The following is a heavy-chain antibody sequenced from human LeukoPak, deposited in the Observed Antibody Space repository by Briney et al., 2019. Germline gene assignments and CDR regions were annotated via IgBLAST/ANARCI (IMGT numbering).Heavy chain of an antibody. CDR1: GGSISIGGYY. CDR3: ARGSFYYDSSGRGPNWFDP. V-gene: IGHV4-31*03. CDR2: IYYSGST. J-gene: IGHJ5*02. D-gene: IGHD3-22*01. Sequence: SQTLSLTCTVSGGSISIGGYYWSWIRQHPGKGLERIGYIYYSGSTYYNPSLKSRVTISVDTSKNQFSLKLSSVTAADTAVYYCARGSFYYDSSGRGPNWFDPWGQGTLVTVSS.